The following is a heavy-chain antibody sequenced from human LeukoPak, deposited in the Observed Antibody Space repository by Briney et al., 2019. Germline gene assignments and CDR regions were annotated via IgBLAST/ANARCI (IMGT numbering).Heavy chain of an antibody. V-gene: IGHV4-34*01. J-gene: IGHJ5*02. CDR1: GGSFSGYY. CDR3: ARALIVGATTTRWFDP. Sequence: PSETLSLTSAVYGGSFSGYYWSWIRQPPGEGLEWIGEIHHSGSTNYNPSLKSRVTISVDTSKNQFSLKLSSVTAADTAVYYCARALIVGATTTRWFDPWGQGTLVTVSS. D-gene: IGHD1-26*01. CDR2: IHHSGST.